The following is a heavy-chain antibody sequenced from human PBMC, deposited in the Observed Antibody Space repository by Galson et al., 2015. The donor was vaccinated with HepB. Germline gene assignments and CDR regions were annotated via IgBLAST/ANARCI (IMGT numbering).Heavy chain of an antibody. CDR3: ATLKSGKDAFDI. V-gene: IGHV1-24*01. J-gene: IGHJ3*02. CDR2: FDPENGET. CDR1: GYTLTELS. D-gene: IGHD3-10*01. Sequence: SVTVSCKVSGYTLTELSMHWVRQTPGKGLEWMGGFDPENGETIYAQKFQGRVTMTEDTSTDTVYMELSSLRSEDTAVYYCATLKSGKDAFDIWGQGTMVTVSS.